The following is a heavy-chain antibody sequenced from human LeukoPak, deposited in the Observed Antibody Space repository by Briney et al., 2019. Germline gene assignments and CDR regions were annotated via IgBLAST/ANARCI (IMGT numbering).Heavy chain of an antibody. J-gene: IGHJ4*02. Sequence: SETLSLTCTVSGGSISSYYWSWIRQPPGKGLEWIGYIYYSGSTNYNPSLKSRVTISVDTSKNQFSLKLSSVTAADTVVYYCARKVLGYGDSSGYYGLYDYWGQGTLVTVSS. D-gene: IGHD3-22*01. CDR1: GGSISSYY. CDR3: ARKVLGYGDSSGYYGLYDY. V-gene: IGHV4-59*01. CDR2: IYYSGST.